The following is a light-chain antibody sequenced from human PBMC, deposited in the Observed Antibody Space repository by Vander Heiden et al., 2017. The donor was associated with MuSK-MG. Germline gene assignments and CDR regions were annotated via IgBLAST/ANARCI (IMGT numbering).Light chain of an antibody. CDR2: WAS. J-gene: IGKJ2*01. CDR3: QQYDSVRPT. Sequence: DIVMSQSPDSPAVSLGERATINCKSSQSIFYSSSSKNSLAWFQQKPGQPPKLLIYWASTRESGVPDRFSGSGSGTDFTLIISSLQAEDVAVYYCQQYDSVRPTFGQGTKLEIK. CDR1: QSIFYSSSSKNS. V-gene: IGKV4-1*01.